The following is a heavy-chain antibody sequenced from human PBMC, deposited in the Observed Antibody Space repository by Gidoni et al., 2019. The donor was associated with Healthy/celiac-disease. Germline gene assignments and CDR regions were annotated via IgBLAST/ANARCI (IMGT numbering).Heavy chain of an antibody. D-gene: IGHD5-12*01. J-gene: IGHJ4*02. CDR3: ARGSVGPGYSGYDAFDY. Sequence: QVQLQESGPGLVKPSETLSLTCTVSGGSISSYYWSWIRHPPGKGLEWIGYIYYSGSTNYNPSLKSRVTISVDTSKNQFSLKLSSVTAADTAVYYCARGSVGPGYSGYDAFDYWGQGTLVTVSS. V-gene: IGHV4-59*01. CDR1: GGSISSYY. CDR2: IYYSGST.